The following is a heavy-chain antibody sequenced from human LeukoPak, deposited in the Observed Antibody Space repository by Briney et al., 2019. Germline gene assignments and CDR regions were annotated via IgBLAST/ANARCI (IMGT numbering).Heavy chain of an antibody. CDR1: GGSFSGYY. J-gene: IGHJ6*03. CDR2: INHSGST. V-gene: IGHV4-34*01. D-gene: IGHD2-21*02. CDR3: ARSWVGDYYYYYYMDV. Sequence: SETLSLTCAVYGGSFSGYYWSWIRQPPGKGLEWIGEINHSGSTNYNPSLKSRVTISVDTSKSQFSLKLSSVTAADTAVYYCARSWVGDYYYYYYMDVWGKGTTVTVSS.